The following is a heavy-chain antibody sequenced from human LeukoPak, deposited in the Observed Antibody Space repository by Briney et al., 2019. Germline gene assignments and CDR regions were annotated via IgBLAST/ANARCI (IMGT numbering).Heavy chain of an antibody. V-gene: IGHV3-9*01. J-gene: IGHJ4*02. D-gene: IGHD3-22*01. CDR2: ISWNSGSI. CDR1: GFTFDDYA. CDR3: AKDYNYDSSGYPDY. Sequence: PGGSLRLSCAASGFTFDDYAMHWVRHAPGKGLEWVSGISWNSGSIGYADSVKGRFTISRDNAKNSLYLQMNSLRAEDTALYYCAKDYNYDSSGYPDYWGQGTLVTVSS.